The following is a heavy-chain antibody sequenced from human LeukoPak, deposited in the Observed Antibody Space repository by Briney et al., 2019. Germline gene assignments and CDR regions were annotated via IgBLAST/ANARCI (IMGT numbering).Heavy chain of an antibody. CDR2: INHSGST. CDR1: GGSFSGYY. D-gene: IGHD3-22*01. J-gene: IGHJ5*02. Sequence: PSETLSLTCAVYGGSFSGYYWTWIRQPPEKGLEWIGEINHSGSTNYNPSLKSRVTISVDTSKNQFSLKLSSVTAADTAVYYCARTYPPYDSSGYYHWGQGTLVTVSS. CDR3: ARTYPPYDSSGYYH. V-gene: IGHV4-34*01.